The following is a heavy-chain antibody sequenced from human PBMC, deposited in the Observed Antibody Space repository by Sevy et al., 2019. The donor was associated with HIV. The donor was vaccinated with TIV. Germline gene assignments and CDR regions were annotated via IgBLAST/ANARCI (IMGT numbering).Heavy chain of an antibody. CDR2: ISAYNGNT. J-gene: IGHJ3*02. D-gene: IGHD3-3*01. CDR3: ARGYYDFWSGYYRRDAFDI. CDR1: GYTFTSYG. Sequence: ASVKVSCTASGYTFTSYGISWVRQAPGQGLEWMGWISAYNGNTNYAQKLQGRVTLTTDTSTSTAYMELRSLRSEDTAVYYCARGYYDFWSGYYRRDAFDIWGQGTMVTVSS. V-gene: IGHV1-18*01.